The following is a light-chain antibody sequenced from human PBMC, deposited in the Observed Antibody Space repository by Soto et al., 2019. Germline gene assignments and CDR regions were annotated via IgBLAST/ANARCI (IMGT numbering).Light chain of an antibody. Sequence: EIVMTQSPATLSVSTGERATLSCRASQSVSTNLAWYQQKPGQAPRLLIYGASTRATGIPARFSGSGSGTEFTLTISSLQSEDFAVYYCQQYNKWPQTFGQGTKVEIK. CDR1: QSVSTN. V-gene: IGKV3-15*01. CDR3: QQYNKWPQT. J-gene: IGKJ1*01. CDR2: GAS.